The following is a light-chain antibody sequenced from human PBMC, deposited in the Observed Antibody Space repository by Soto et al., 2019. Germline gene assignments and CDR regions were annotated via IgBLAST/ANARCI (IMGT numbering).Light chain of an antibody. CDR3: QQLNSYPIT. CDR1: QGINTF. V-gene: IGKV1-9*01. Sequence: IPFIPSPTSLSASVGDRVTLPCRASQGINTFLAWYQQKAGKAPKLLIYAASTLQSGVPSRFSGSGSGTDFTLTISSLQSEDFATYYCQQLNSYPITFGQGTRLEIK. CDR2: AAS. J-gene: IGKJ5*01.